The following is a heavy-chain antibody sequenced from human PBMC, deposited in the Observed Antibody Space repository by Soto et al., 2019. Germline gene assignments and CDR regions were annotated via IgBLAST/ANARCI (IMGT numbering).Heavy chain of an antibody. Sequence: GGSLRLSCAASGFPFSNSYMSWVRQAPGKGLEWVSAIYSGGSTYYADSVKGRFTISRDNSRNTLYLQMNSLRAEDTAVYFCARCDGSATYCFFFAYWGQGTPVTVSS. CDR2: IYSGGST. CDR1: GFPFSNSY. D-gene: IGHD3-10*01. CDR3: ARCDGSATYCFFFAY. V-gene: IGHV3-66*01. J-gene: IGHJ4*02.